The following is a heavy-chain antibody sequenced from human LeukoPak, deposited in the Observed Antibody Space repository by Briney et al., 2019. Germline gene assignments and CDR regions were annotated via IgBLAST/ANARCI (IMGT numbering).Heavy chain of an antibody. Sequence: PSETLSHTCAVYGGSFSGYYWSWIRQPPGKGLEWIGEINHSGSTNYNPSLKSRVTISVDRSKNQFSLKLSSVTAADTAVYYCARAGNWFGPWGQGTLVTVSS. CDR2: INHSGST. V-gene: IGHV4-34*01. J-gene: IGHJ5*02. CDR1: GGSFSGYY. CDR3: ARAGNWFGP.